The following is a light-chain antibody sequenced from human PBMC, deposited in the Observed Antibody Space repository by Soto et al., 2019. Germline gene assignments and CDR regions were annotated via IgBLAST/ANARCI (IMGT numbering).Light chain of an antibody. CDR1: SSNIGAGYD. Sequence: QSVLTQPPSVSGAPGQRVTISCTGSSSNIGAGYDVHWYQQLPGTAPKLLIYGNSNRPSRVPDRFSGSKSGTSASLAITGLQAEDEADYYCQSYDNSLVYVFGTGTKLTVL. J-gene: IGLJ1*01. CDR2: GNS. CDR3: QSYDNSLVYV. V-gene: IGLV1-40*01.